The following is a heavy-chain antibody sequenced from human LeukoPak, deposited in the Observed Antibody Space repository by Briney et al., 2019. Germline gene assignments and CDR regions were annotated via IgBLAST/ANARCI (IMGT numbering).Heavy chain of an antibody. V-gene: IGHV4-4*09. CDR1: GGSISSFY. Sequence: SETLSLTCTVSGGSISSFYWSWIRQPPGKGLEWIGYIYASGSTNYNPSPKSRITISVDTSRNQFSLKLSSVTAADTAVYYCARRGSGWYFDYWGQGALVTVSS. CDR3: ARRGSGWYFDY. D-gene: IGHD6-19*01. J-gene: IGHJ4*02. CDR2: IYASGST.